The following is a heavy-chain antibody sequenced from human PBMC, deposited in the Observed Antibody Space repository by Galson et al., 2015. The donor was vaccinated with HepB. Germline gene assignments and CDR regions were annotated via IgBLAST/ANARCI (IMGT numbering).Heavy chain of an antibody. D-gene: IGHD1-26*01. CDR1: GFTFSGSV. V-gene: IGHV3-73*01. CDR3: TTSFGSFDS. J-gene: IGHJ5*01. CDR2: IRSKPNNYAT. Sequence: SLRLSCAASGFTFSGSVMHWVRQASGKGLEWVGRIRSKPNNYATAYAASVKGRFTISRDDSKNTAYLQMDSLKMEDTAVYYCTTSFGSFDSWGQGTWSPSLQ.